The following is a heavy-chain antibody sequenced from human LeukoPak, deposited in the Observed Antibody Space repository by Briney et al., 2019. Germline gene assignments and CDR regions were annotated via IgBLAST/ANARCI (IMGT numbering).Heavy chain of an antibody. D-gene: IGHD2-2*01. V-gene: IGHV3-21*01. CDR3: ARDLGGGWLVVPAAIFDY. CDR1: GFTFSGYP. CDR2: ISSSSSYI. J-gene: IGHJ4*02. Sequence: GKSLRLSCAASGFTFSGYPIHWVRQAPGKGLEWVSSISSSSSYIYYADSVKGRFTISRDNAKNSLYLQMNSLRAEDTAVYYCARDLGGGWLVVPAAIFDYWGQGTLVTVSS.